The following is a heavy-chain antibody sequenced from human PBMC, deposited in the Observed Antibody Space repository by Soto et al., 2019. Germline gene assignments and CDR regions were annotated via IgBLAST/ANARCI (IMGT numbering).Heavy chain of an antibody. J-gene: IGHJ5*02. Sequence: ASVKVSCKASGYTFTSYGISWVRQAPGQGLEWMGWISAYNGNTNYAQKLQGRVTMTTDTSTSTAYMELRSLRSDDTAVYYCARPPYYDFWSGYEDWFDPWGQGTLVTVSS. CDR3: ARPPYYDFWSGYEDWFDP. CDR1: GYTFTSYG. CDR2: ISAYNGNT. V-gene: IGHV1-18*01. D-gene: IGHD3-3*01.